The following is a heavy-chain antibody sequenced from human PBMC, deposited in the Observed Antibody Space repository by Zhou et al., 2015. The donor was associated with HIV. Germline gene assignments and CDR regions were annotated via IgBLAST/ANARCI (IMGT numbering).Heavy chain of an antibody. CDR2: IYNGNT. V-gene: IGHV1-18*04. J-gene: IGHJ2*01. D-gene: IGHD6-6*01. CDR1: GYPFSSYG. CDR3: ARDRGGATRPGWRYFDL. Sequence: QVQLVQSGGEVKKPGASMKVSCKASGYPFSSYGLTWVRQVPGQGLEWMGWIYNGNTNYAQKFQGRVTMTTDTSTSTGYMDLRSLRSEDTAVYYCARDRGGATRPGWRYFDLWGRGTLVTVSS.